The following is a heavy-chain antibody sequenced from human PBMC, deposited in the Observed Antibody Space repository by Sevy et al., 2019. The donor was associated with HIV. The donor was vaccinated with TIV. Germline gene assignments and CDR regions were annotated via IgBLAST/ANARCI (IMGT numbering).Heavy chain of an antibody. CDR3: ARDRSSGYYGGDYYDYGVDV. Sequence: GGSLRLSCAASGFNFRTYGMSRVRQAPGKGLEWVSSISSSSSFIYYADSVKGRFTISRDNAKNSLYLQMNSLRAEDTAIYYCARDRSSGYYGGDYYDYGVDVWGQGTTVTVSS. CDR1: GFNFRTYG. D-gene: IGHD3-22*01. J-gene: IGHJ6*02. CDR2: ISSSSSFI. V-gene: IGHV3-21*01.